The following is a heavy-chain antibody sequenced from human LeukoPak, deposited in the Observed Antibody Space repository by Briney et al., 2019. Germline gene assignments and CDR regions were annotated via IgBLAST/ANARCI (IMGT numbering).Heavy chain of an antibody. CDR2: INSDGSTT. CDR3: ARRSSGSPPYYFDY. Sequence: GGSLRLSCAASGFTFSSYWMHWVRQAPGKGLVWVSRINSDGSTTNYADSVKGRFTISRDIAKNTLYLQMNSLRAEDTAVYYCARRSSGSPPYYFDYWGQGTLVTVSS. J-gene: IGHJ4*02. D-gene: IGHD1-26*01. CDR1: GFTFSSYW. V-gene: IGHV3-74*01.